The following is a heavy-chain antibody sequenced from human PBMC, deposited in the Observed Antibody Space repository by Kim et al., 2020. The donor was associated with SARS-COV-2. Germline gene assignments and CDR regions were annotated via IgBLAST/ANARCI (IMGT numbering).Heavy chain of an antibody. CDR1: GYTLTELS. Sequence: ASVKVSCKVSGYTLTELSMHWVRQAPGKGLEWMGGFDPEDGETIYAQKFQGRVTMTEDTSTDTAYMELSSLRSEDTAVYYCATALLLWFGELPCSFDYWGQGTLVTVSS. J-gene: IGHJ4*02. D-gene: IGHD3-10*01. CDR2: FDPEDGET. V-gene: IGHV1-24*01. CDR3: ATALLLWFGELPCSFDY.